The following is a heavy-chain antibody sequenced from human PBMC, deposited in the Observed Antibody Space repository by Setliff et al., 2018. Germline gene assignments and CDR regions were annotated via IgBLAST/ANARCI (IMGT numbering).Heavy chain of an antibody. CDR2: IYSGGST. CDR3: ASYIAAAGPIDY. J-gene: IGHJ4*02. V-gene: IGHV3-23*03. Sequence: LRLSCAASGFNLDDYGMSWVRQAPGKGLEWVSVIYSGGSTYYADSVKGRFAISRDNSKNTLYLQMNSLRAEDTTVYYCASYIAAAGPIDYWGQGTLVTVSS. D-gene: IGHD6-13*01. CDR1: GFNLDDYG.